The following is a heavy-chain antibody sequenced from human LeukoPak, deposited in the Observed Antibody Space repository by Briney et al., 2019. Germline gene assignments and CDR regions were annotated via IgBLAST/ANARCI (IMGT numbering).Heavy chain of an antibody. CDR2: MNPNSSNT. CDR1: GYTFTSYD. D-gene: IGHD1-26*01. CDR3: ARGLGATRLSSY. V-gene: IGHV1-8*01. Sequence: ASVKVSCKASGYTFTSYDINWVRQATGQGLEWMGWMNPNSSNTGSAQKFQGRVAMTRNTSITTAYMELSSLRSDDTAVYYCARGLGATRLSSYWGQGTLVTVSS. J-gene: IGHJ4*02.